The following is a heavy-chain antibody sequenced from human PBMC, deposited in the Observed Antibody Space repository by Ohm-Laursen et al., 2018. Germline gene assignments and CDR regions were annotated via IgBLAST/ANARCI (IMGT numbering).Heavy chain of an antibody. CDR3: AKMQYSGYDPDNDAFDI. J-gene: IGHJ3*02. D-gene: IGHD5-12*01. CDR2: ISFDGRNE. Sequence: SSLRLSCAASGFTFSSYGLHWVRQAPDKVLEWVAAISFDGRNEYYADSVKGRFTISRDNSMNRLYLQMGSLRPEDTAVYYCAKMQYSGYDPDNDAFDIWGQGTTVTVS. CDR1: GFTFSSYG. V-gene: IGHV3-30*18.